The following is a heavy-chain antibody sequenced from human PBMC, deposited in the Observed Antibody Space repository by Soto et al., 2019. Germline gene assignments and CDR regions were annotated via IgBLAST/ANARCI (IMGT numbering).Heavy chain of an antibody. D-gene: IGHD2-2*01. V-gene: IGHV1-69*06. CDR3: ARDQVVPAAFYYYYGMDV. J-gene: IGHJ6*02. Sequence: SVKVSCKASGGTFSSYAISWVRQAPGQGLEWRGGIIPIFGTANYAQKFQGRVTITADKSTSTAYMELSSLRSEDTAVYYCARDQVVPAAFYYYYGMDVWGQGTTVTVSS. CDR1: GGTFSSYA. CDR2: IIPIFGTA.